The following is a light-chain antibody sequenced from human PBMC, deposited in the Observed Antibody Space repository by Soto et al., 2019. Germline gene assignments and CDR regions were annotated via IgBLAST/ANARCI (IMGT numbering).Light chain of an antibody. Sequence: DIQLTQSPSFLSASVGDRVTISCRASQDVSSHLAWYQQKPGEAPRLLIYNTFTLQRGVPSRFSGSGSGTEFTLTISTLQPEDFATYYCQHYNSYSEAFGQGTKVDIK. CDR2: NTF. CDR3: QHYNSYSEA. V-gene: IGKV1-9*01. J-gene: IGKJ1*01. CDR1: QDVSSH.